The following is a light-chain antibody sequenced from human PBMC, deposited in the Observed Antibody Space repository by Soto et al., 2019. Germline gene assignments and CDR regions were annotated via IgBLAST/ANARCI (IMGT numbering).Light chain of an antibody. CDR2: ATS. CDR1: QSISSW. V-gene: IGKV1-5*01. J-gene: IGKJ4*01. Sequence: DIQMTQSPSTLSASVGDRVTITCRASQSISSWLAWYQQKPGKAPNLLIYATSPLQNGVPSRFSGSGSGTEFTLTISSLQPEDFATYYCQQFRTYPLTFGGGTKVDI. CDR3: QQFRTYPLT.